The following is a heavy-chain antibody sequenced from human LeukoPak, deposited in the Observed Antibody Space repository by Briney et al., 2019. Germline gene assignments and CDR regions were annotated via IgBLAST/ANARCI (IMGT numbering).Heavy chain of an antibody. CDR1: GFTVSSNY. V-gene: IGHV3-53*01. D-gene: IGHD3-10*01. CDR2: IYSGGST. J-gene: IGHJ6*02. CDR3: ARPTSGVRLGMDV. Sequence: PGGSLRLSCAASGFTVSSNYMSWVRQAPGKGLGWVSVIYSGGSTYYAGSVKGRFTISRDNSKNTLYLQMNSLRAEDTAVYYCARPTSGVRLGMDVWGQGTTVTVSS.